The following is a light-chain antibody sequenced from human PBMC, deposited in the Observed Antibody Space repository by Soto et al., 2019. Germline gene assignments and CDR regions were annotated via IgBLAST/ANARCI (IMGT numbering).Light chain of an antibody. J-gene: IGKJ2*01. V-gene: IGKV3-11*01. Sequence: EIVLTQSPATLSLSPGERATLSCWTSQSISSNLAWYQQKPGQAPRLLIYDASNRASGIPARFRGSGSGTDFTLTISSLEPEDFEVYYCQQRGNWPLYTFGQGTKLEIK. CDR1: QSISSN. CDR3: QQRGNWPLYT. CDR2: DAS.